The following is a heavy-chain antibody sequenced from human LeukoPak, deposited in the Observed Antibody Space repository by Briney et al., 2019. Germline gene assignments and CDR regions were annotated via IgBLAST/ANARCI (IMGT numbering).Heavy chain of an antibody. Sequence: SETLSLTCTVSGGSISSYYWSWIRQPPGKGLEWIGYIYYSGSTNYNPSLKSRVTISVDTSKNQFSLKLSPVTAADTAVYYCARATDSSGYYLYWYFDLWGRGTLVTVSS. CDR1: GGSISSYY. CDR3: ARATDSSGYYLYWYFDL. V-gene: IGHV4-59*01. D-gene: IGHD3-22*01. CDR2: IYYSGST. J-gene: IGHJ2*01.